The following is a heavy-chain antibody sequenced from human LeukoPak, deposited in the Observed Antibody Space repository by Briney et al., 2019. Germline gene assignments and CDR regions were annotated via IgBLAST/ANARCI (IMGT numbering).Heavy chain of an antibody. CDR1: GGSISSYY. V-gene: IGHV4-4*07. Sequence: SETLSLTCTVSGGSISSYYWSWIRQPAGKGLEWIGRFYITGSSNYNPSLKGRVTMSVDSSKNQFSLSVRSVTAADTAVYYCARERGEYPDYASPEPFDIWGQGTMVTVSS. J-gene: IGHJ3*02. CDR2: FYITGSS. CDR3: ARERGEYPDYASPEPFDI. D-gene: IGHD4/OR15-4a*01.